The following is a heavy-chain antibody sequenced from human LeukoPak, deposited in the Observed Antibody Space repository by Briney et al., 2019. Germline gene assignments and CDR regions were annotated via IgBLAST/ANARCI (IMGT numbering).Heavy chain of an antibody. Sequence: GSLRLSCAASGFTFSDSYMTWVRQAPGKGVEWVAYISGSGHDINYSDSVKGRFTISRDNAKNSLYLQMSSLRFEDTAVYYCTREPRHFDSCVQGTLVTVSS. J-gene: IGHJ5*01. V-gene: IGHV3-11*04. CDR2: ISGSGHDI. CDR1: GFTFSDSY. D-gene: IGHD6-6*01. CDR3: TREPRHFDS.